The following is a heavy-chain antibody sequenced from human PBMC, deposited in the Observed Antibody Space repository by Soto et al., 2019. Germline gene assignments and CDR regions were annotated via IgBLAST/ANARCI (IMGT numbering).Heavy chain of an antibody. CDR1: GDSVTSGSYY. D-gene: IGHD7-27*01. J-gene: IGHJ6*02. Sequence: SETLSLTCIVSGDSVTSGSYYWTWLRQPPGKGLEWIGYISYTWRAKYNPSLQSRVTISVDTSKNYFSLNLSSVTAADTAVYFCAREWGLLPYYVMNVWGHGTAVTVSS. V-gene: IGHV4-61*03. CDR2: ISYTWRA. CDR3: AREWGLLPYYVMNV.